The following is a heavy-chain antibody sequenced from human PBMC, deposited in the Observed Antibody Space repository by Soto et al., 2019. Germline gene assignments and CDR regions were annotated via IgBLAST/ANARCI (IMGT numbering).Heavy chain of an antibody. CDR3: ATGGSYWMTTGCLYWYLDL. V-gene: IGHV4-4*02. Sequence: QVHLQESGPGLVKASGTLSLTCAVSSGSISSNNWWSWVRQPPGKGLEWIGEIYHSGTTNYNPSLKSRGTSSVDTSKNQFSLNLNSVSAADTALYYCATGGSYWMTTGCLYWYLDLWGRGTLVSVSS. D-gene: IGHD2-2*01. CDR1: SGSISSNNW. J-gene: IGHJ2*01. CDR2: IYHSGTT.